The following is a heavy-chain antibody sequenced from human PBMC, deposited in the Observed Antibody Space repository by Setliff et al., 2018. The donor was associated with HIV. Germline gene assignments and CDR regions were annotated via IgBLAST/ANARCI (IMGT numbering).Heavy chain of an antibody. V-gene: IGHV4-34*01. D-gene: IGHD4-17*01. CDR1: GGSFNGYY. J-gene: IGHJ6*04. CDR2: INHSGST. CDR3: ARAGSGATVPGV. Sequence: PSETLSLTCAVYGGSFNGYYWSWIRQPPGKGLEWIGEINHSGSTNYNPSLKSRVTMSVDKSKNQFSLRLSSVTAADTAVYYCARAGSGATVPGVWGKGTTVTVSS.